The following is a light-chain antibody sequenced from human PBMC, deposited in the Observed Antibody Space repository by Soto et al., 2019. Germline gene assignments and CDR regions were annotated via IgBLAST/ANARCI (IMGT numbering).Light chain of an antibody. Sequence: EIVLTQSPGTLSLSPGDRATLSCRASQSVSSSYLAWYQQKPGQAPRLLIYGAGSTATGIPDRFSGSGSGTDFTLTISRLEPEDLAVYYCQQYGTSPFTFGGGTKVEIK. CDR1: QSVSSSY. CDR2: GAG. J-gene: IGKJ4*01. V-gene: IGKV3-20*01. CDR3: QQYGTSPFT.